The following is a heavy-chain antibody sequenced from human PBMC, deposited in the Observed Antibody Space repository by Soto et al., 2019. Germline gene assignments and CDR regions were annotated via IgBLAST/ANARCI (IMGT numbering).Heavy chain of an antibody. D-gene: IGHD5-18*01. CDR3: ARAFGYSYGYEDQFYGMDV. Sequence: QVQLVQSGAEVKKPGSSVKVSCKASGGTFSSYAISWVRQAPGQGLEWMGGIIPIFGTANYAQKFQGRVTITADESTSTAYMELSSLRSEDTAVYYCARAFGYSYGYEDQFYGMDVWGQGTTVTVSS. CDR2: IIPIFGTA. V-gene: IGHV1-69*12. CDR1: GGTFSSYA. J-gene: IGHJ6*02.